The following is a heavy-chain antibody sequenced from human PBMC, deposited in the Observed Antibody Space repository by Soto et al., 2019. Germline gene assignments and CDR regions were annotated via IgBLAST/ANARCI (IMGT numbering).Heavy chain of an antibody. CDR2: IDTLSSTM. J-gene: IGHJ4*02. CDR1: GFTFSSSS. CDR3: TGGGVSSGPGY. D-gene: IGHD3-22*01. V-gene: IGHV3-48*01. Sequence: EVQLVESGGGLVQPGGSLRLSCAASGFTFSSSSMNWVRQAPGKGLEWVSFIDTLSSTMYYADSVRGRLTISRDNAKNSRYLQMNSLRAEDTAIYYCTGGGVSSGPGYWGQGTLVTVSS.